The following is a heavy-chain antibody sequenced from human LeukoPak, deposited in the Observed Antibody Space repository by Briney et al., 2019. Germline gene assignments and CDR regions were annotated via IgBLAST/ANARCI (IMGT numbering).Heavy chain of an antibody. V-gene: IGHV3-23*01. J-gene: IGHJ4*02. CDR3: AKDGYYGDYLFDY. CDR1: GFAFSSYA. Sequence: AGGSLRLSCAASGFAFSSYAMSGVAQAPGKGREGVSAISGRGGSTYYADSVKGRFTISRDNSKNTLYLQMNSLRAEDTAVYYCAKDGYYGDYLFDYWGQGTLVTVSS. CDR2: ISGRGGST. D-gene: IGHD4-17*01.